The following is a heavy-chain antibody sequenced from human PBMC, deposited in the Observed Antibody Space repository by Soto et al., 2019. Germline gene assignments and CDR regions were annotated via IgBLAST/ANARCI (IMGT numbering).Heavy chain of an antibody. CDR1: GGSISRYY. J-gene: IGHJ4*02. CDR2: IYYSGST. Sequence: SETLSLTCTGSGGSISRYYWSLSRQPPGKGLEWIGYIYYSGSTNYNPSLKSRVTISVDTSKNQFSLKLGSVTAADTAVYYCASRYGSCFAYRAQRTPVPVSS. CDR3: ASRYGSCFAY. V-gene: IGHV4-59*08. D-gene: IGHD5-18*01.